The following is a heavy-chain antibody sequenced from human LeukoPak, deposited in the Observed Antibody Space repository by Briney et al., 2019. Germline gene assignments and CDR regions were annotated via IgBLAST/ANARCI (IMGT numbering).Heavy chain of an antibody. Sequence: ASVKVSCKASDYTFTSYGISWVRQAPGQGLEWMGWISAYNGNTNYAQKLQGRVTMTTDTSTSTAYMELRSLRSDDTAVYYCARDLDTVTTVDFQHWGQGTLVTVSS. D-gene: IGHD4-17*01. V-gene: IGHV1-18*01. CDR3: ARDLDTVTTVDFQH. J-gene: IGHJ1*01. CDR2: ISAYNGNT. CDR1: DYTFTSYG.